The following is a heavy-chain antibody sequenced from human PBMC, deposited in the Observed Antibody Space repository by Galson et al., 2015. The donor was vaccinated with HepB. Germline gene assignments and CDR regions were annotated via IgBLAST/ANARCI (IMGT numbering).Heavy chain of an antibody. Sequence: SVKVSCKASGGTFSSYTISWVRQAPGQGLEWMGRIIPILGIANYAQKFQGRVTITADKSTSTAYMELSSLRSEDTAVYYCASTRGSYYGILTGYYTLEHNWFDPWGQGTLVTVSS. V-gene: IGHV1-69*02. CDR3: ASTRGSYYGILTGYYTLEHNWFDP. CDR1: GGTFSSYT. D-gene: IGHD3-9*01. CDR2: IIPILGIA. J-gene: IGHJ5*02.